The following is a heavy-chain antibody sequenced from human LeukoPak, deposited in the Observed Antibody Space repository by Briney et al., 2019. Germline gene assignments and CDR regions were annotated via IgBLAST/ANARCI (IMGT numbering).Heavy chain of an antibody. Sequence: PSETLSLTCTVSGDSINSYHWSWIRQPAGKGLEWIGRIHLSGSTNYNPSLRSRVAISMDNSKNQFSLTLKSVTAADTAVYYCARDDSSRDDSGGYYFWGQGTLVTVSS. J-gene: IGHJ4*02. CDR3: ARDDSSRDDSGGYYF. CDR2: IHLSGST. CDR1: GDSINSYH. V-gene: IGHV4-4*07. D-gene: IGHD3-22*01.